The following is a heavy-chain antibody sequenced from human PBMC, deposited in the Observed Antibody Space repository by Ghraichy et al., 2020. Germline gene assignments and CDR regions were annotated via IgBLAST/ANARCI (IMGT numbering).Heavy chain of an antibody. CDR2: INPNSGGT. J-gene: IGHJ3*02. CDR1: GYTFTGYY. Sequence: ASVKVSCKASGYTFTGYYMHWVRQAPGQGLEWMGWINPNSGGTNYPQKFQGRATMTRDTSISTAYMELSRLRSDDTAVYYCARDLGMTTVVNRARGPRMGGFYAFHIWGQGTMVTVSS. D-gene: IGHD4-23*01. CDR3: ARDLGMTTVVNRARGPRMGGFYAFHI. V-gene: IGHV1-2*02.